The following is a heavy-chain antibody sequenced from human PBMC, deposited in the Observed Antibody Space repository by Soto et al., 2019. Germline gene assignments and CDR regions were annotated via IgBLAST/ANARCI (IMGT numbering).Heavy chain of an antibody. Sequence: SETLSLTCTVSGGSISSSSYYWGWIRQPPGKGLEWIGSIYYSGSTYYNPSLKSRVTISVDTSKNQFSLKLSSVTAADTAVYYCARIVRSGWPRNFAYWGQGTLVTVSS. CDR2: IYYSGST. CDR1: GGSISSSSYY. CDR3: ARIVRSGWPRNFAY. V-gene: IGHV4-39*01. J-gene: IGHJ4*02. D-gene: IGHD6-19*01.